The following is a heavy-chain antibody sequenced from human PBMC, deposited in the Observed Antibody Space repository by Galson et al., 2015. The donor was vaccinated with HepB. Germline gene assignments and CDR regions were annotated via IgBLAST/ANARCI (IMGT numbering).Heavy chain of an antibody. D-gene: IGHD6-19*01. V-gene: IGHV1-24*01. Sequence: SVKVSCKVSGYTLTELSMHWVRQAPGKGLEWMGGFDPEDGETIYAQKFQGRVTMTEDTSTDTAYMELSSLRSEDTAVYYCATLSSGWYYFDYWSQGTLVTVSS. CDR3: ATLSSGWYYFDY. CDR2: FDPEDGET. CDR1: GYTLTELS. J-gene: IGHJ4*02.